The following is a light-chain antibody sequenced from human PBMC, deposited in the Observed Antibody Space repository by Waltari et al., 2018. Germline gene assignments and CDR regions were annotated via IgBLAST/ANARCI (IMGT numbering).Light chain of an antibody. V-gene: IGLV1-47*01. Sequence: QSVLTQPPSESGTPGQRVIISCSGSRANIGGRYVYWYQHLPGAAPKLLINRNTQLPSGAPDRFSGSKSGTSASLAISGLRSEDEGDYFCATWDDTVGGPVFGGGTKLTVL. CDR2: RNT. CDR1: RANIGGRY. J-gene: IGLJ2*01. CDR3: ATWDDTVGGPV.